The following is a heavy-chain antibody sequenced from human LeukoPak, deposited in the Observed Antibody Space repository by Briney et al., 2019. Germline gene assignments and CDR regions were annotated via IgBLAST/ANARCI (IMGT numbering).Heavy chain of an antibody. CDR3: ARESDYYDSSGYYYYYYGMDV. Sequence: SETLSLTCTVSGGSISNYHWSWIRQPPGKGLEWIGYIYYSGSTNYNPSLKSRVTISVDTSKNQFSLKLSSVTAADTAVYYCARESDYYDSSGYYYYYYGMDVWGQGTTVTVSS. D-gene: IGHD3-22*01. V-gene: IGHV4-59*01. CDR2: IYYSGST. CDR1: GGSISNYH. J-gene: IGHJ6*02.